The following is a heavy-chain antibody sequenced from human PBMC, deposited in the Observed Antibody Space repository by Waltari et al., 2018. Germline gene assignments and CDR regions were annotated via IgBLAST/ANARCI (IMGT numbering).Heavy chain of an antibody. CDR3: TRSRLTTSYGLGY. V-gene: IGHV4-34*01. Sequence: QVELRQWGAELLETSETLSLKCAVYGESFSSYFLSWVRQRPGKGLEWSGESNHGGTTNYNPSRKSRGTISVNRSINQTALKLASVTAADTAVYYCTRSRLTTSYGLGYWGRGTLVTVSS. CDR1: GESFSSYF. CDR2: SNHGGTT. J-gene: IGHJ4*02. D-gene: IGHD4-17*01.